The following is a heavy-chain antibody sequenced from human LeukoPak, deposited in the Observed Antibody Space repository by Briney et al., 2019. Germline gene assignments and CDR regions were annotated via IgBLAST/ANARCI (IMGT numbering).Heavy chain of an antibody. J-gene: IGHJ4*02. V-gene: IGHV4-34*01. D-gene: IGHD6-19*01. Sequence: PSETLSLTCAVYGGSFSGYYWSWLRQPPGKGLEWIGEINHSGSTNYNPSLKSRVTISVDTSKNQFSLKLSSVTAADTAVYYCARARIAVAGPYGYWGQGTLVTVSS. CDR1: GGSFSGYY. CDR2: INHSGST. CDR3: ARARIAVAGPYGY.